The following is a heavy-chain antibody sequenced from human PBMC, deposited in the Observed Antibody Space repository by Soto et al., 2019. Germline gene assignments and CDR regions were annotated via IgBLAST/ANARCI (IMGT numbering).Heavy chain of an antibody. Sequence: QVQLVQSGAEVKKPGASVKVSCKASGYTFTSYDINWVRQATGQGLESMGWMNPNSGNTGYAQKFQGRVTMTRNTSISTAYMELSSLRSEDTAMYYCARAGDSGYDYGEGGYYGMGVWGQGTTVTVSS. D-gene: IGHD5-12*01. V-gene: IGHV1-8*01. J-gene: IGHJ6*02. CDR3: ARAGDSGYDYGEGGYYGMGV. CDR2: MNPNSGNT. CDR1: GYTFTSYD.